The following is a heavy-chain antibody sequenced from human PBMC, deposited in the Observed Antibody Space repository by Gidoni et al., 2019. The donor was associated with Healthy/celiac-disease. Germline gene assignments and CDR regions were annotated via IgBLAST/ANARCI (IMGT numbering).Heavy chain of an antibody. V-gene: IGHV1-69*01. D-gene: IGHD4-17*01. J-gene: IGHJ3*02. CDR1: GGTFSSYA. Sequence: QVQLVQSGAEVKKPGSSVKVSCKASGGTFSSYAISWVRQAPGQGLEWMGGIIPIFGTANYAQKVQGRVTITADESTSTAYMELSSLRSEDTAVYYCASSKEKNRYTVTDAFDIWGQGTMVTVSS. CDR3: ASSKEKNRYTVTDAFDI. CDR2: IIPIFGTA.